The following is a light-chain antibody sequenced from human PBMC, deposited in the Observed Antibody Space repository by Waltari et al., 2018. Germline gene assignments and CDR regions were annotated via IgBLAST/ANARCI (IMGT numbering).Light chain of an antibody. Sequence: SFELTQPPSVSVSPGETASITCSGDKWGDKYVSCYQHKPGPSPVLLIYQDNMRPSGIPERFSGSNSGNTATLTIRGTQAMDEADYYCQAWHTTTFVLFGGGTKLTVL. J-gene: IGLJ2*01. V-gene: IGLV3-1*01. CDR1: KWGDKY. CDR3: QAWHTTTFVL. CDR2: QDN.